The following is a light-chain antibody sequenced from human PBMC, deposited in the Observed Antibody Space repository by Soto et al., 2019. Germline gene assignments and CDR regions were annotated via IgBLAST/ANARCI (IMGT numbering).Light chain of an antibody. V-gene: IGKV1-39*01. Sequence: IQMTQSPSSLSASVGDRVTITCRASQTISNYLNWYQQTPGKAPKLLIYASSSLQSGVPSRFSVRGSGTDFSLTITSLQPEDLRTYNCQQSYGMPWTFGQGTKV. CDR1: QTISNY. CDR2: ASS. J-gene: IGKJ1*01. CDR3: QQSYGMPWT.